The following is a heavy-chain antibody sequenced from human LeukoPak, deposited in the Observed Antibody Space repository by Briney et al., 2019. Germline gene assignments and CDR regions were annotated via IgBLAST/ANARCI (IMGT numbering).Heavy chain of an antibody. Sequence: PSETLSLTCAVYGGSFSGYYWSWIRQPPGKGLEWIGEINHSGSTNYNPSLKSRVTISVDTSKNQFSLKLSSVTAADTAVYYCARDLPLKAVAGTGDAFDIWGQGTMVTVSS. D-gene: IGHD6-19*01. J-gene: IGHJ3*02. CDR3: ARDLPLKAVAGTGDAFDI. CDR2: INHSGST. CDR1: GGSFSGYY. V-gene: IGHV4-34*01.